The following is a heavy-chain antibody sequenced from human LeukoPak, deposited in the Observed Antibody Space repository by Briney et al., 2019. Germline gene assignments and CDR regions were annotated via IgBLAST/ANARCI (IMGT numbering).Heavy chain of an antibody. D-gene: IGHD2-2*01. CDR3: ARSPAGYMDV. Sequence: ASVKVSCKASGYTFTSYYMHWVRQAPGQGLEWMGIINPSGGSTSYAQKFQGRVTMTRDTSTSTVYLEFSSLRSEDTAVYYCARSPAGYMDVWGKGTTVTVSS. J-gene: IGHJ6*03. V-gene: IGHV1-46*01. CDR1: GYTFTSYY. CDR2: INPSGGST.